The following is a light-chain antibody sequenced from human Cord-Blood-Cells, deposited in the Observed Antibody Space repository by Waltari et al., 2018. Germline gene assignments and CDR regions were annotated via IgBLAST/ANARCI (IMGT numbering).Light chain of an antibody. CDR1: SSDVGSYNL. V-gene: IGLV2-23*02. Sequence: QPALTQPASVSGSPGQSITISCTGTSSDVGSYNLVSWYQQHPGKVPKLMIYEVSKRPSGVSNRFSGSKSGNTASLTISGLQAEDEADYYCCSYAGSRVFGGGTKLTVL. CDR3: CSYAGSRV. J-gene: IGLJ3*02. CDR2: EVS.